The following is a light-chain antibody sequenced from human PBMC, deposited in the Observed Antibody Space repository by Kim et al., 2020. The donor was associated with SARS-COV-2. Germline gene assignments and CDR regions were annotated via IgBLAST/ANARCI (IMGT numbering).Light chain of an antibody. CDR2: GAS. J-gene: IGKJ1*01. CDR1: QDIRSD. Sequence: ASVGDRVTLTCRASQDIRSDLGWFQQKPRQAPKLLIYGASTVQTWVPSRFSGSGSGTDFTLTISSLQPEDFATYYCLQDFNYPLTFGQGTKVDIK. CDR3: LQDFNYPLT. V-gene: IGKV1-6*01.